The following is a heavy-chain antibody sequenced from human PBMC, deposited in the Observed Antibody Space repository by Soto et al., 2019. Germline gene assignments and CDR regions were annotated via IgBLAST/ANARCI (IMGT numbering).Heavy chain of an antibody. Sequence: AGSVRHSCAESGFTDINYAMVGVRQAPGKGLEWVAVISYDGSNEYYADSVKGRFTISRDSSKNTLYLQMSSLRAEDTALYYCARDSSGMDVWGQGTTVPVSS. CDR2: ISYDGSNE. CDR3: ARDSSGMDV. D-gene: IGHD6-6*01. V-gene: IGHV3-30-3*01. CDR1: GFTDINYA. J-gene: IGHJ6*02.